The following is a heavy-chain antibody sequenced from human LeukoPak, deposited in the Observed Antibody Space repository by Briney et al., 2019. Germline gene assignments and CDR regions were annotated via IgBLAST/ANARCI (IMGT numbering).Heavy chain of an antibody. D-gene: IGHD7-27*01. V-gene: IGHV4-59*08. Sequence: SETLSLTCTVSGGSISGYYWSWIRQPPGKGLGWIGYIYYSGSTNYNPSLKSRVTISVDTSENQFSLKLTSVTAADTAVYYCARHSPLTGVRFDYWGQGTLVTVSS. CDR2: IYYSGST. CDR1: GGSISGYY. CDR3: ARHSPLTGVRFDY. J-gene: IGHJ4*02.